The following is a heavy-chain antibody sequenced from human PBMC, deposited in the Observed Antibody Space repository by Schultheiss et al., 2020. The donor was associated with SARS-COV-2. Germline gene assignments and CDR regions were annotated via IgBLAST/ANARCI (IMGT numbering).Heavy chain of an antibody. CDR3: ANAPYCSSTSCPGDWFDP. D-gene: IGHD2-2*01. J-gene: IGHJ5*02. CDR2: IGTAGDT. CDR1: GFTFSSYD. V-gene: IGHV3-13*01. Sequence: GGSLRLSCAASGFTFSSYDMHWVRQATGKGLEWVSAIGTAGDTYYPGSVNGRFTISRENAKNSLYLQMNSLRAEDTAVYYCANAPYCSSTSCPGDWFDPWGQGTLVTVSS.